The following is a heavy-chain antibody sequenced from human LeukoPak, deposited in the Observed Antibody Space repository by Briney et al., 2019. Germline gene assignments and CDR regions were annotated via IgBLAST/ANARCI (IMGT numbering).Heavy chain of an antibody. D-gene: IGHD2-2*01. CDR1: GYTFTGYY. Sequence: ASVKVSCKASGYTFTGYYMHWVRQAPGQGLEWMGWINPNSGGTNYAQKFQGRVTMTRDTSISTAYMELSRLRSDDTAVYYCARGITSYCSSTSCEYYYYYYMDVWGKGTTVTVSS. V-gene: IGHV1-2*02. CDR2: INPNSGGT. CDR3: ARGITSYCSSTSCEYYYYYYMDV. J-gene: IGHJ6*03.